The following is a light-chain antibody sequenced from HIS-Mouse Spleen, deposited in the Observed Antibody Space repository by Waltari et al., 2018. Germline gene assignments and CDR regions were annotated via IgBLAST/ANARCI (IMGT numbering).Light chain of an antibody. J-gene: IGLJ2*01. CDR3: QAWDSSTAVV. V-gene: IGLV3-1*01. CDR1: KLGDKY. CDR2: QDS. Sequence: SYELTQPPSVSVSPGQTASITCSGDKLGDKYACWYQQKPGQSPVLVIYQDSKRPSGVPGLFSGANSGNTATLTISGTQAMDEADYYCQAWDSSTAVVFGGGTKLTVL.